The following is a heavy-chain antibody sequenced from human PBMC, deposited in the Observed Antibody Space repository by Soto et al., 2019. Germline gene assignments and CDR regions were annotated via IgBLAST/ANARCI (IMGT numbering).Heavy chain of an antibody. J-gene: IGHJ3*02. CDR2: ISYDGGNE. CDR1: RFSFSTYA. Sequence: QVQLVESGGGVVQPGRSLRLSCAASRFSFSTYAIHWVRQAPGKGLEWVAGISYDGGNEYYADSVKGRFTISRDNSKSTLYLKMNSLGPDDTAVYYCARDRSGSHEIDDALDICGRGTMVTVSS. D-gene: IGHD1-26*01. CDR3: ARDRSGSHEIDDALDI. V-gene: IGHV3-30-3*01.